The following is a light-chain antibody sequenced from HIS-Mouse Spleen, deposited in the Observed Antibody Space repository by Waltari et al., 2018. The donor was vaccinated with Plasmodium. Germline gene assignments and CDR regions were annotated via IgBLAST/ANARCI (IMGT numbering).Light chain of an antibody. CDR2: SNN. Sequence: QSVLTQPPSASGTPGQRVTISCSGSSSNIGSNPVTWYQPPPGTAPKLPIYSNNQRPSGVPDRFSGSKSGTSASLAISGLQSEDEADYYCAAWDDSLNGYVFGTGTKVTVL. CDR3: AAWDDSLNGYV. J-gene: IGLJ1*01. CDR1: SSNIGSNP. V-gene: IGLV1-44*01.